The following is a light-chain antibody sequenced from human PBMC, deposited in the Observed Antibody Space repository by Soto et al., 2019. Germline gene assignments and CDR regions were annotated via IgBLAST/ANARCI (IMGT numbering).Light chain of an antibody. V-gene: IGKV1-39*01. J-gene: IGKJ5*01. CDR3: QQSYSTLIT. CDR1: QSISSY. CDR2: AAS. Sequence: DIQMTQSPSSLSASVGDRVTITSRASQSISSYLKLYQQKPGKAPKLLIYAASSLQSGVPSRSSGSGSGTDFTLTISSLQPEDFATYYCQQSYSTLITFGQGTRLEIK.